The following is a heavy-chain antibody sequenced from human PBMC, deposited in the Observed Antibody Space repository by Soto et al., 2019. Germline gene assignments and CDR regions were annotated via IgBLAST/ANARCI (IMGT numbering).Heavy chain of an antibody. J-gene: IGHJ6*02. CDR3: AKILHLGDYAYYYYGMDV. D-gene: IGHD4-17*01. CDR2: ISYDGSNK. CDR1: GFTFSSYG. Sequence: QVQLVESGGGVVQPGRSLRLSCAASGFTFSSYGMHWVRQAPGKGLEWVAVISYDGSNKYYADSVKGRFTISRDNSKNTLYLQMNSVRAEDTAVYYCAKILHLGDYAYYYYGMDVWGQGTTVTVSS. V-gene: IGHV3-30*18.